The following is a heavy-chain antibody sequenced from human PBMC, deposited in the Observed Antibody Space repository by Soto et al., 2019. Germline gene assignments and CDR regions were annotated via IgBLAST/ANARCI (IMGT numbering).Heavy chain of an antibody. Sequence: GGSLRLSCAASGFTFSTYAMNWVRQAPGKGLEWVSAISGSGATTDYADSVKGRFTISRDNSKNTIYLQMNSLRAEDTAVYYCAKDRSGTTVTFFDYWGQGTLVTV. CDR1: GFTFSTYA. J-gene: IGHJ4*02. CDR2: ISGSGATT. CDR3: AKDRSGTTVTFFDY. V-gene: IGHV3-23*01. D-gene: IGHD4-17*01.